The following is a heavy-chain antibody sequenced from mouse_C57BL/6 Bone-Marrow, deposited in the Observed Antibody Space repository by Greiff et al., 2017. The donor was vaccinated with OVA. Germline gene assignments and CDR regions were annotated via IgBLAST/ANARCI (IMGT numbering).Heavy chain of an antibody. D-gene: IGHD1-1*01. CDR3: ASSYGAMDY. V-gene: IGHV2-9-1*01. CDR2: IWTGGGT. J-gene: IGHJ4*01. CDR1: GFSLTSYA. Sequence: VKLVESGPGLVAPSQSLSITCTVSGFSLTSYAISWVRQPPGKGLEWLGVIWTGGGTNYNSALKSRLSISKDNSKSQVFLKMNSLQTDDTARYDCASSYGAMDYWGQGTSVTVSS.